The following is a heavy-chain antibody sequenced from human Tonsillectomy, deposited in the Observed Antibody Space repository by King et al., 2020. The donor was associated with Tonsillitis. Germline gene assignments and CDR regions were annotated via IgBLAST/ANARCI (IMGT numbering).Heavy chain of an antibody. Sequence: VQLVESGGDLVQPGGSLRLSCATSGFTFSDYDMNWVRQAPGKGLEWVSSIRSSGRNVNYADSVKRRFTISRDNSKKSLHLQMDSLRAEDTAVYYCAKDKGAAYFDTGRGAFDIWGQGTVVTVSS. CDR3: AKDKGAAYFDTGRGAFDI. J-gene: IGHJ3*02. V-gene: IGHV3-21*01. CDR2: IRSSGRNV. CDR1: GFTFSDYD. D-gene: IGHD3-22*01.